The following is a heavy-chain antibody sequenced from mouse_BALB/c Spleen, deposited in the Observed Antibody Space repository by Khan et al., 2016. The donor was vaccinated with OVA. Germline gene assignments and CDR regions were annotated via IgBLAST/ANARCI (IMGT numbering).Heavy chain of an antibody. V-gene: IGHV1S81*02. J-gene: IGHJ2*01. D-gene: IGHD1-1*01. CDR1: GYTFTSYW. CDR2: TNPTNGRT. CDR3: ARIKKIVATYFDY. Sequence: QVQLQQSGAELVKAGASVKMSCKASGYTFTSYWMHWVKQRLGQGLEWFAETNPTNGRTYYNEKFKSKATLTVDTSSSTAYMLLRGPTFADSAVYYCARIKKIVATYFDYWGQGTTLTVSS.